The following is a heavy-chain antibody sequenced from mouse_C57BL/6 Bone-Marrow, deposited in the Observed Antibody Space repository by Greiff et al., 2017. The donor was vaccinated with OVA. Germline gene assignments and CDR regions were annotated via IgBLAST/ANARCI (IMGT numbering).Heavy chain of an antibody. D-gene: IGHD1-1*01. CDR3: ARGRITTVVN. Sequence: VQLQQSGPELVKPGASVKISCKASGYAFSSSWMNWVKQRPGKGLEWIGRIYPGDGDTNYNGKFKGKATLTADKSSSTAYMQLSSLTSEDSAVYFCARGRITTVVNWGQGTTLTVSS. CDR2: IYPGDGDT. CDR1: GYAFSSSW. J-gene: IGHJ2*01. V-gene: IGHV1-82*01.